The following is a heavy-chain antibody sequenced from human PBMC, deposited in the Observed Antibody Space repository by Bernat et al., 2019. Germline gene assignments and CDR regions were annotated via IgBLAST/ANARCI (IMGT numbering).Heavy chain of an antibody. Sequence: EVQLVQSGAEVKKPGESLKISCKGSGYSFTSYWIGWVRQMPGKGLEWMGIIYPGDSDTRYSPSFQGQVTISADKSISTAYLQWSSLKASDTAMYYCARLAKATFDYGGNSAAYFDYWGQGTLVTVSS. CDR2: IYPGDSDT. D-gene: IGHD4-23*01. V-gene: IGHV5-51*03. CDR3: ARLAKATFDYGGNSAAYFDY. J-gene: IGHJ4*02. CDR1: GYSFTSYW.